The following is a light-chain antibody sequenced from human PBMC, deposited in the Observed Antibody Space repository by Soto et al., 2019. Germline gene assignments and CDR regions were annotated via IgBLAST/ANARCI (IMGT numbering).Light chain of an antibody. J-gene: IGLJ2*01. CDR2: EVS. CDR3: TSYTTNLTVL. CDR1: SNDVGAYNF. Sequence: QSALTQPASVSGSPGQSITISCTGSSNDVGAYNFVSWYQHHPGRAPKLMIYEVSNRPSGVSNRFSGSKSGNTASLSISGLQTADEADYYCTSYTTNLTVLFGGGTTLTVL. V-gene: IGLV2-14*01.